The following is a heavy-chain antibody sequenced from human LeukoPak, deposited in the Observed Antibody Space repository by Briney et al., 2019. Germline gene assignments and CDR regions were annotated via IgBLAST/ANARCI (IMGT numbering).Heavy chain of an antibody. D-gene: IGHD6-19*01. CDR3: ARDMAVHPYNWFDP. V-gene: IGHV4-4*07. CDR1: DVSISSYY. CDR2: IHTSGST. J-gene: IGHJ5*02. Sequence: SETLSLTCTVSDVSISSYYWSWIRQPAGKGLEWVGRIHTSGSTNYNPSLKSRVTMSVHTSKNQFSLKLSSVTAADTAVYFCARDMAVHPYNWFDPWGQGTLVTVSS.